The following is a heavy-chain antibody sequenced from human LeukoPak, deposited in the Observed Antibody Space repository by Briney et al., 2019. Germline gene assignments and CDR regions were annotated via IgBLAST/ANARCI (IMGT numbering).Heavy chain of an antibody. CDR1: GFTFSTYT. J-gene: IGHJ4*02. D-gene: IGHD3-22*01. Sequence: GGSLRLSCAASGFTFSTYTMNWVRQAPGKGLEWVSSISSSSSYIYYADSVKGRFTISRDNAKNSLYLQMNSLRAEDTAVYYCARAYALYYYDSSGFYFDYWGQGTLVTVSS. CDR3: ARAYALYYYDSSGFYFDY. CDR2: ISSSSSYI. V-gene: IGHV3-21*01.